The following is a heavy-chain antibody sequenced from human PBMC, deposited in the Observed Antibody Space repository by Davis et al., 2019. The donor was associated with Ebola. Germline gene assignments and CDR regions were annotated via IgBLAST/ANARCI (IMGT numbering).Heavy chain of an antibody. D-gene: IGHD5-24*01. Sequence: GESLKISCKASGYSFTSYWISWVRQMPGKGLEWMGRIDPSDSYNNYSPSFQGHVTISADKSISTAYLQWSSLKASDTAMYYCASSRDGYNSNDYYFDYWGQGTLVTVSS. J-gene: IGHJ4*02. CDR2: IDPSDSYN. CDR1: GYSFTSYW. V-gene: IGHV5-10-1*01. CDR3: ASSRDGYNSNDYYFDY.